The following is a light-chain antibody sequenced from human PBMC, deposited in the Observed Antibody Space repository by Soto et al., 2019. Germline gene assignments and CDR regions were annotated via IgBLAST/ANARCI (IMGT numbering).Light chain of an antibody. J-gene: IGKJ1*01. CDR3: MQTKQLPVT. CDR1: QSVLHSDGKTH. Sequence: DIVMTQTPLSLSVTPGQPASISCRSSQSVLHSDGKTHLYWYLQSPGQPPQLLIYEVSHRFSGVPDRFSGSGSGTDFTLIISRIEAEDVGVYYCMQTKQLPVTFGQGTKVDIK. CDR2: EVS. V-gene: IGKV2D-29*01.